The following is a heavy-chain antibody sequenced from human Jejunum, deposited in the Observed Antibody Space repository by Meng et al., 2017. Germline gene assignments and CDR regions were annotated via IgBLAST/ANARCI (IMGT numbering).Heavy chain of an antibody. Sequence: QVQLQESGPGLLKPSGTLSLTCAVSGGSINTSDWWSWVRQPPGKGLEWIGEIHHSGSTNYNPSLKSRVTISVDKSKNQFSLKLNSVTAADTAVYYCAREWSGSYRHFDYWGQGTLVTVSS. J-gene: IGHJ4*02. D-gene: IGHD1-26*01. CDR1: GGSINTSDW. CDR3: AREWSGSYRHFDY. V-gene: IGHV4-4*02. CDR2: IHHSGST.